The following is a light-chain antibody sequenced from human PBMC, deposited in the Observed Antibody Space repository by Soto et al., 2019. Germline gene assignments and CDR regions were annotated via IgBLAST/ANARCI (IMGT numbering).Light chain of an antibody. CDR3: NSYPSTSCYV. CDR1: GSDIATFNY. Sequence: QSALAQPASMSGSPGQSITISCTGSGSDIATFNYVSWYQQYPGKAPKLLIYQVTSRASGVSHRFSGSKSGNTAALTISGLQPEDEAEYYCNSYPSTSCYVFGTVTKVTVL. CDR2: QVT. J-gene: IGLJ1*01. V-gene: IGLV2-14*01.